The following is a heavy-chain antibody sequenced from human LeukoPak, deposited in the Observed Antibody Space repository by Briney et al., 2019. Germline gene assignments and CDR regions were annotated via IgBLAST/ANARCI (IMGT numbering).Heavy chain of an antibody. V-gene: IGHV4-61*02. CDR3: ARHVGDYYGSGSYLFYFDY. J-gene: IGHJ4*02. CDR2: IYTSGST. Sequence: KPSQTLSLTCTVSGGSISSGSYHWSWIRQPAGKGLEWIGRIYTSGSTNYNPSLKSRVTISVDTSKNQFSLKLSSVTAADTAVYYCARHVGDYYGSGSYLFYFDYWGQGTLVTVSS. CDR1: GGSISSGSYH. D-gene: IGHD3-10*01.